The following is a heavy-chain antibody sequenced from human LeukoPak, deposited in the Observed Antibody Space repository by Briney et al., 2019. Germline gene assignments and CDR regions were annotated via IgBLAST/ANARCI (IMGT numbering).Heavy chain of an antibody. CDR3: AGHPDSSGYYFWFDP. Sequence: PSGTLSLTCTVSGGSISSSSYYWGWIRQPPGKGLEWIGSIYYSGSTYYNPSLKSRVTISVDTSKNQFSLKLSSVTAADTAVYYCAGHPDSSGYYFWFDPWGQGTLVTVSS. D-gene: IGHD3-22*01. CDR2: IYYSGST. J-gene: IGHJ5*02. V-gene: IGHV4-39*01. CDR1: GGSISSSSYY.